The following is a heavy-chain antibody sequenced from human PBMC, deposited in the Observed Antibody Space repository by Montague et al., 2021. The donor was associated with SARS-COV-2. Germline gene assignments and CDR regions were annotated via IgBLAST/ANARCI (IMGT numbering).Heavy chain of an antibody. D-gene: IGHD5-18*01. CDR3: ARERWIQLSFYYYYGMDV. CDR1: VFTVSSYA. J-gene: IGHJ6*02. CDR2: ISYDGSSK. V-gene: IGHV3-30-3*01. Sequence: SLRLSCAASVFTVSSYAMHGVRQAPGKGLEWVAVISYDGSSKYYXYSFQVRFTISRDNSKNTLYLQMNSLRAEDTAVYYCARERWIQLSFYYYYGMDVWGQGTTVTVSS.